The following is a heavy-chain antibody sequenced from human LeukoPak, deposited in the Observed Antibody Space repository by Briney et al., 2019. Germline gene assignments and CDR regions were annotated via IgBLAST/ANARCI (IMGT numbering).Heavy chain of an antibody. J-gene: IGHJ4*02. CDR1: GFTFDDYT. CDR2: ISWDGGST. CDR3: AKDMVIGGGFDY. Sequence: GGSLRLSCAASGFTFDDYTMHWVRQAPGKGLEWVSLISWDGGSTYYADSVKGRFTISRDNSKNSLYLQMNSLRTEDTALYYCAKDMVIGGGFDYWGQGTLVTVSS. D-gene: IGHD3-16*01. V-gene: IGHV3-43*01.